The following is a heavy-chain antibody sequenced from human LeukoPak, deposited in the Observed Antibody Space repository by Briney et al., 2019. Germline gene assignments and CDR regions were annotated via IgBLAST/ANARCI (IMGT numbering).Heavy chain of an antibody. Sequence: SGGSLRLSCAAPGFTFSSYAMSWVRQAPGKGLEWVSVISGSGGSTYYADSVKGRFTISRDNSKNTLYLQVNSLRAEDTAVYYCANGGWLVNFDYWGQGTLVTVSS. J-gene: IGHJ4*02. CDR1: GFTFSSYA. CDR3: ANGGWLVNFDY. CDR2: ISGSGGST. D-gene: IGHD6-19*01. V-gene: IGHV3-23*01.